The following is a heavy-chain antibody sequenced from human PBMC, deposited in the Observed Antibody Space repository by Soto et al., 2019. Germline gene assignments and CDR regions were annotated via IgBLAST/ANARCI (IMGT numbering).Heavy chain of an antibody. CDR2: IYHSGST. D-gene: IGHD3-22*01. Sequence: PSETLSLTCAVSGYSISSGYYWGWIRQPPGKGLEWIGSIYHSGSTYYNPSPKSRVTISVDTSKNQLSLKLSSVTAADTAVYYCAWYYDSSGYSRPGNYWGQGTRVTFSS. CDR3: AWYYDSSGYSRPGNY. V-gene: IGHV4-38-2*01. CDR1: GYSISSGYY. J-gene: IGHJ4*02.